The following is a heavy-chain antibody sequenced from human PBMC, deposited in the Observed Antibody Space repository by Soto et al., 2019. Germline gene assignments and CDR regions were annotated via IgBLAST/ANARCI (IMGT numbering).Heavy chain of an antibody. CDR1: GGTFSSYA. V-gene: IGHV1-69*06. J-gene: IGHJ5*02. D-gene: IGHD6-6*01. Sequence: SVKVSCKASGGTFSSYAISWVRQAPGQGLEWMGGIIPIFGTANYAQKFQGRVTITADKSTRTAYMELSSLRSEDTAVYYCASEYSSSYNWFDPWGQGTLVTVS. CDR3: ASEYSSSYNWFDP. CDR2: IIPIFGTA.